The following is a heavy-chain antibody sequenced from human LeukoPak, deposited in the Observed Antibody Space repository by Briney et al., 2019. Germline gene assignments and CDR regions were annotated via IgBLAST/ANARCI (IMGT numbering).Heavy chain of an antibody. D-gene: IGHD4-11*01. CDR3: ARLDYSNYLYYFDY. Sequence: GESLKISCKGSGYSLTSYWIGWVRQMPGKGLEWMGIIYPGDSDTRYSPSLQGQVTISADKSISTAYLQWSSLKASDTAMYYCARLDYSNYLYYFDYWGQGTLVTVSS. CDR2: IYPGDSDT. CDR1: GYSLTSYW. V-gene: IGHV5-51*01. J-gene: IGHJ4*02.